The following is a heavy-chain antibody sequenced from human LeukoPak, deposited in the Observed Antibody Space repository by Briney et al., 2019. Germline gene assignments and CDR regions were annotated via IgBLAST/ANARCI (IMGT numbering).Heavy chain of an antibody. CDR1: EFTFSSYA. J-gene: IGHJ4*02. Sequence: GRSLRLSCAASEFTFSSYAMHWVRQAPGKGLEWVALVSNDGGDKYYADSVKGRFTISRDNSKNTLYLQMNSLRAEDTAVYYCARVGAYLAYWGQGTLVTVSS. D-gene: IGHD3-16*01. CDR3: ARVGAYLAY. V-gene: IGHV3-30*14. CDR2: VSNDGGDK.